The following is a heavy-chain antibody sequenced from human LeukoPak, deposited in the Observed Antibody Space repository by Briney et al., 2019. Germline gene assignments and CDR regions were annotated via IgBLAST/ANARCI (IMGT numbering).Heavy chain of an antibody. Sequence: PGGSLRLSCAVSGLSVADTYMAWVRQAPGKGLEWVATLYIAGESYYADSVRGRFNISRDNSENTLYLQMTTVRDDDTAIYYCAAGSRSEFIYFYLHVWGKGTPVTVSS. D-gene: IGHD1-14*01. J-gene: IGHJ6*03. CDR2: LYIAGES. CDR3: AAGSRSEFIYFYLHV. CDR1: GLSVADTY. V-gene: IGHV3-53*01.